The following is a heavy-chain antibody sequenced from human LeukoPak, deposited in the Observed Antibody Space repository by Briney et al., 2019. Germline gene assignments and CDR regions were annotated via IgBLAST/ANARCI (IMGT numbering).Heavy chain of an antibody. J-gene: IGHJ4*02. CDR1: GFTFGSSA. CDR3: AKGSLGSWYYFDY. D-gene: IGHD6-13*01. CDR2: FSRSGPDT. V-gene: IGHV3-23*01. Sequence: GGSLRLSCAASGFTFGSSAMSWFRQAPGKGPEWVSTFSRSGPDTYYADSVKGRFTIFRDNSKNTLYLQMNSLRAEDTAVYYCAKGSLGSWYYFDYWGQGTLVTVSS.